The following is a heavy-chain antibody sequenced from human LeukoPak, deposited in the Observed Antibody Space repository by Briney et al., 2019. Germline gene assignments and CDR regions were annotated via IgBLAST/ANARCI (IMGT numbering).Heavy chain of an antibody. J-gene: IGHJ3*02. CDR1: GFTFSSYS. CDR2: ISSSSSYI. CDR3: ARPLFSGWRDDAFDI. D-gene: IGHD6-19*01. Sequence: GGSLRPSCAASGFTFSSYSMNWVRQAPGKGLEWVSSISSSSSYIYYADSVKGRFTISRDNAKNSLYLQMNSLRAEDTAVYYCARPLFSGWRDDAFDIWGQGTMVTVSS. V-gene: IGHV3-21*01.